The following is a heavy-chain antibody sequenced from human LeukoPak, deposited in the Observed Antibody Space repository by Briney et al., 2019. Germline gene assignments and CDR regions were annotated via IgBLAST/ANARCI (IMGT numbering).Heavy chain of an antibody. Sequence: SETLSLTCTVSGGSISSGGYYWSWIRQPPGKGLEWIGYIYHSGSTYYNPSLKSRVTISVDRSKNQFSLKLSSVTAADTAVYYCARVRSIAAADYYYYYMDVWGKGTTVTVSS. D-gene: IGHD6-13*01. CDR3: ARVRSIAAADYYYYYMDV. V-gene: IGHV4-30-2*01. CDR1: GGSISSGGYY. CDR2: IYHSGST. J-gene: IGHJ6*03.